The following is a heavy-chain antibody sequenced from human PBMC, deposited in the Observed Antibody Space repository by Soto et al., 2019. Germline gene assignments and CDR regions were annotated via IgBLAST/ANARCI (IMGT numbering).Heavy chain of an antibody. D-gene: IGHD6-13*01. CDR3: VKDESINWYSGHFSH. CDR2: ISGSGDST. Sequence: VGSLRLSCASSVFTFSTYAMSCVRHSPGKWLEWVSAISGSGDSTYYADSVKGRFTISRDNSINTLFLQMNSLRAEDTAFYYCVKDESINWYSGHFSHWGQGTLVTVSS. J-gene: IGHJ1*01. CDR1: VFTFSTYA. V-gene: IGHV3-23*01.